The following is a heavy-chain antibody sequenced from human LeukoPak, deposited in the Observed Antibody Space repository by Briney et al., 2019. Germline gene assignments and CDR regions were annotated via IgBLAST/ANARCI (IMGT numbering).Heavy chain of an antibody. Sequence: GESPKISCKGSGYSFTSYWIGWVRQMPGKGLEWMGIIYPGDSDTRYSPSFQGQVTISADKSISTAYLQWSSLKASDTAICYCARMGLVNGFDIWGQGTMVTVSS. CDR2: IYPGDSDT. D-gene: IGHD4-23*01. CDR1: GYSFTSYW. V-gene: IGHV5-51*01. J-gene: IGHJ3*02. CDR3: ARMGLVNGFDI.